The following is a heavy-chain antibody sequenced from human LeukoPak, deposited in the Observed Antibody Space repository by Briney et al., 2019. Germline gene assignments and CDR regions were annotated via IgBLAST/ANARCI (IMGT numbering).Heavy chain of an antibody. CDR2: ISRSGGST. V-gene: IGHV3-23*01. CDR1: GFSFSSYA. Sequence: GGSLRLSCAASGFSFSSYAMSWVRQAPGKGLEWVSAISRSGGSTDYADSVKGRFTISRDNSKNTLYLQMLSLRVEDTAVYYCAKERLWFGELPYPFDYWGQGTLVTVSS. J-gene: IGHJ4*02. D-gene: IGHD3-10*01. CDR3: AKERLWFGELPYPFDY.